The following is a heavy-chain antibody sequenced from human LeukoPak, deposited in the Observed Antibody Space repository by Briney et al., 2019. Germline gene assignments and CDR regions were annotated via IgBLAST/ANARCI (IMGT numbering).Heavy chain of an antibody. D-gene: IGHD3-22*01. CDR1: GGSISSGSYY. J-gene: IGHJ3*02. V-gene: IGHV4-61*02. CDR2: IYTSGST. CDR3: AVTTYYYDSSGYRAFDI. Sequence: SETLSLPCTVSGGSISSGSYYWSWIRQPPGKGLEWFGRIYTSGSTNYNPSLKSRVTISVDMSKNQFSLKLSSVTAADTAVYYCAVTTYYYDSSGYRAFDIWGQGTMVTVSS.